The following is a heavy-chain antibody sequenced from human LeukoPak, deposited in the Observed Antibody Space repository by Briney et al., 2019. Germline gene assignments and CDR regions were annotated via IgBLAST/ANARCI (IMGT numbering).Heavy chain of an antibody. Sequence: GESLRISWKGSGYSFTSYWISWVRQMPGKGLEWMGRIDPSDSYINYSPSFQGHVTISADKSISTAYLQWSSLKASDIAMYYCARHVPQSDYPGHFDYWGQGTLVTVSS. J-gene: IGHJ4*02. CDR3: ARHVPQSDYPGHFDY. CDR1: GYSFTSYW. V-gene: IGHV5-10-1*01. CDR2: IDPSDSYI. D-gene: IGHD4-17*01.